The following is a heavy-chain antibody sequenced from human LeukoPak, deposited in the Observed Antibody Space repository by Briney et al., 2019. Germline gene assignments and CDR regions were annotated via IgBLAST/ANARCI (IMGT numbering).Heavy chain of an antibody. CDR1: GFPFRIYW. J-gene: IGHJ3*02. V-gene: IGHV3-7*01. CDR3: ARDWGRDPEMAIDI. Sequence: PGGPLTLSCAPSGFPFRIYWMRWLPHAPEEGREGVANIKQDGSENYYVDSVKGRVTISRDNAKNKLYLQMNRLRAEDTAVYYCARDWGRDPEMAIDIWGQGTMVTVSS. CDR2: IKQDGSEN. D-gene: IGHD3-16*01.